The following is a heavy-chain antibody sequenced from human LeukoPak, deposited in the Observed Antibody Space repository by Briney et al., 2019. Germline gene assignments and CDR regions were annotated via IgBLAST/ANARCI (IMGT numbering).Heavy chain of an antibody. V-gene: IGHV4-59*01. J-gene: IGHJ6*02. CDR3: ARGAARYYYYYGMDV. CDR2: IYYSGST. D-gene: IGHD6-6*01. CDR1: GGSISSYY. Sequence: SETLSLTCTFSGGSISSYYWSWIRQPPGKGLEWIGYIYYSGSTNYNPSLKSRVTISVDTSKNQFSLKLSSVTAADTAVYYCARGAARYYYYYGMDVWGQGTTVTVSS.